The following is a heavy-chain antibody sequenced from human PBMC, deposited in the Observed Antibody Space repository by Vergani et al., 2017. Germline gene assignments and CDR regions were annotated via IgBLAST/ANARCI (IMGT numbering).Heavy chain of an antibody. CDR2: INHSGST. D-gene: IGHD5-12*01. CDR1: GGSFSGYY. Sequence: QVQLQQWGAGLLKPSETLSLTCAVYGGSFSGYYWSWIRQPPGKGLEWIGEINHSGSTNYNPSLKSRVTISVDTSKNQFSLKLSSVTAADTAVYYCARGWLPDYYYMDVWGKGTTVTVSS. CDR3: ARGWLPDYYYMDV. J-gene: IGHJ6*03. V-gene: IGHV4-34*01.